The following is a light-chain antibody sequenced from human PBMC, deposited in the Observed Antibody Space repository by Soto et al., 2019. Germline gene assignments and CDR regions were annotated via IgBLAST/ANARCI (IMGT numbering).Light chain of an antibody. CDR3: QVWDSSSELVV. Sequence: SYELTQPPSVSVAPGETARISCGGNNIGRKSVHWYQQKPGQAPVLVIYDDSDRPSGIPERFSGSNSGNTATLTISRVGAGDEADYYCQVWDSSSELVVFGGGTKLTVL. CDR2: DDS. V-gene: IGLV3-21*04. CDR1: NIGRKS. J-gene: IGLJ2*01.